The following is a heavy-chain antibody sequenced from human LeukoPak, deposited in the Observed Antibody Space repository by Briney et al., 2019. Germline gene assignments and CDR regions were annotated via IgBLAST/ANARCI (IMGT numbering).Heavy chain of an antibody. J-gene: IGHJ5*02. CDR1: GYTFTGYY. Sequence: GASVKVSCKASGYTFTGYYMHWVRRALGQGLEWMGWINPNSGGTNYAQKFQGRVTMTRDTSISTAYMELSRLRSDDTAVYYCARSGPFRNWFDPWGQGTLVTVSS. D-gene: IGHD1-1*01. CDR3: ARSGPFRNWFDP. V-gene: IGHV1-2*02. CDR2: INPNSGGT.